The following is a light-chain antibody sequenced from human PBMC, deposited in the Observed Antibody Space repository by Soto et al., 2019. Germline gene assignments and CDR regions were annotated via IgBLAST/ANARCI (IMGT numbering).Light chain of an antibody. V-gene: IGLV1-40*01. Sequence: QSVLTEPPLVSEAPGQRVTYPDTGSSSNIGAGYDVHWYQQLPGTAPKLLIYGNSNRPSGVPDRFSGSKSGTSASLAITGLQAEDEADYYCQSYDSSLSGYVFGTGTKVTVL. CDR1: SSNIGAGYD. CDR2: GNS. CDR3: QSYDSSLSGYV. J-gene: IGLJ1*01.